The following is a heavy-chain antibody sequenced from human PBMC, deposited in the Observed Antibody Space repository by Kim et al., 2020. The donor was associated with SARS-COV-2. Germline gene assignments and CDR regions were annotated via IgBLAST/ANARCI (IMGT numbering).Heavy chain of an antibody. CDR3: ARHGCGELSLGAFDY. D-gene: IGHD3-10*01. J-gene: IGHJ4*02. Sequence: PSFRGKVTISDDKSISTAYLQLSSLKASDTAMYYCARHGCGELSLGAFDYWGQGTLVTVSS. V-gene: IGHV5-51*01.